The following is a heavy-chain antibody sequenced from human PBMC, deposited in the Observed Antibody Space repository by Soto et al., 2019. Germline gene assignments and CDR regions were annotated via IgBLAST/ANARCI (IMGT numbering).Heavy chain of an antibody. CDR2: IYYSGST. CDR1: GGSISSGGYY. Sequence: QVQLQESGPGLVKPSQTLSLTCTVSGGSISSGGYYWSWIRQHPGKGLEWIGYIYYSGSTYYNPSLKSRVTISVDTSKNQFSLKQSSVTAADTAVYYCARDGLGSGDDGWFDPWGQGTLVTVSS. V-gene: IGHV4-31*03. J-gene: IGHJ5*02. D-gene: IGHD3-10*01. CDR3: ARDGLGSGDDGWFDP.